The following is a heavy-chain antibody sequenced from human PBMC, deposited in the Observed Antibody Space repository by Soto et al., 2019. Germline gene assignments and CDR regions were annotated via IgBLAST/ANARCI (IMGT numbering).Heavy chain of an antibody. D-gene: IGHD3-16*01. J-gene: IGHJ4*02. CDR1: GGSITSNW. CDR3: ARVYAVDYVGYFDY. CDR2: IHHSGSF. Sequence: PSETLSLTCAVSGGSITSNWWSWVRQPPGKGLEWIGEIHHSGSFNYNPSLRSRVTISIDKSKNQLSLKLTSVTAADTAVHYCARVYAVDYVGYFDYWGQGTLVTVSS. V-gene: IGHV4-4*02.